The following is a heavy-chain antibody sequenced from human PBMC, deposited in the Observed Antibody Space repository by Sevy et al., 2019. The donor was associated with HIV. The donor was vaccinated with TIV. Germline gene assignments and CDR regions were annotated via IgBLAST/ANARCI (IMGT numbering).Heavy chain of an antibody. J-gene: IGHJ5*02. Sequence: GESLKISCKTSGYIFNTFAISWLRQAPGQGPEWMGWISTYNNNIQYAQKFQGRVTMTKDTSTSTAYMEVKSLRSDDTAVYYCAREGYGDNGWLDPWGQGTLVTVSS. D-gene: IGHD5-18*01. CDR1: GYIFNTFA. CDR2: ISTYNNNI. CDR3: AREGYGDNGWLDP. V-gene: IGHV1-18*01.